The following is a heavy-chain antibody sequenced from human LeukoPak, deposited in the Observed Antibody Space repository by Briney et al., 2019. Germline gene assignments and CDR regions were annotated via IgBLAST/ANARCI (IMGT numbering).Heavy chain of an antibody. CDR3: AARGDYYDSSGYVGY. CDR1: GFTFSSYA. D-gene: IGHD3-22*01. V-gene: IGHV4-39*01. J-gene: IGHJ4*02. Sequence: GSLRLSCAASGFTFSSYAMSWVRQPPGKGLEWIGSIYYSGSTYYNPSLKSRVTISVDTSKNQFSLKLSSVTAADTAVYYCAARGDYYDSSGYVGYWGQGTLVTVSS. CDR2: IYYSGST.